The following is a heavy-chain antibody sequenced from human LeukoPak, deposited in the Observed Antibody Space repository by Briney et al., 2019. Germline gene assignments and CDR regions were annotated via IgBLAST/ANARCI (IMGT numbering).Heavy chain of an antibody. J-gene: IGHJ4*02. CDR3: ARRFGGPMAGTIDY. D-gene: IGHD6-19*01. Sequence: PSETLSLTCTVSGGSISSSSYYWGWIRQPPGKGLEWIGSIYYSGSTYYNPSLKSRVTISVDTSKNQFSLKLSSVTAADTAVYYCARRFGGPMAGTIDYWGQGTLVTVSS. V-gene: IGHV4-39*01. CDR2: IYYSGST. CDR1: GGSISSSSYY.